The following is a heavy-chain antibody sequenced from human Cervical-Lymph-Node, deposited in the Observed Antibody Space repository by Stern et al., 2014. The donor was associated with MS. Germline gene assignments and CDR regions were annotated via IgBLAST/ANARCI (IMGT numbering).Heavy chain of an antibody. CDR2: IIAGDSDA. J-gene: IGHJ6*02. Sequence: EVHLVESGAEVEKPGGSLRLSCKGSGYTFSNYWIGWVRQIPGKGLEWVGSIIAGDSDASYSQSFQGQITISADKSSNTAFLQWNSLKASDTAMYYCARRKYSSSYYYYFGMDVWGQGTTVTVSS. CDR3: ARRKYSSSYYYYFGMDV. V-gene: IGHV5-51*03. CDR1: GYTFSNYW. D-gene: IGHD6-13*01.